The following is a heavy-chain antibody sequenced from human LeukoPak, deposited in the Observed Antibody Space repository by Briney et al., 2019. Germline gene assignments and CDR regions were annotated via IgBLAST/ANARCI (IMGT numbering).Heavy chain of an antibody. CDR1: GGSFSGYY. J-gene: IGHJ5*02. CDR2: INHSGST. CDR3: ASRVDYYGSGGAYNWFDP. V-gene: IGHV4-34*01. D-gene: IGHD3-10*01. Sequence: PSETLSLTCAVYGGSFSGYYWSWIRQPPGKGLEWIGEINHSGSTNYNPSLKSRVTISVDTSKNQFSLKLSSVTAADTAVYYCASRVDYYGSGGAYNWFDPWGQGTLVTVSS.